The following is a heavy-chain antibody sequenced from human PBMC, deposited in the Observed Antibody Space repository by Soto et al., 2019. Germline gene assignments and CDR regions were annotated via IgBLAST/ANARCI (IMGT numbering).Heavy chain of an antibody. CDR2: IIPIFGTA. V-gene: IGHV1-69*13. J-gene: IGHJ6*02. D-gene: IGHD3-10*01. CDR1: VGTFSSYA. CDR3: ASDYVRRNYYGSGGQYYYYYGMDV. Sequence: SVNVSCKASVGTFSSYAISWVRQAPGQGLEWMGGIIPIFGTANYAQKFQRRVTITADESTSPAYMELSSLRSEDTAVYYCASDYVRRNYYGSGGQYYYYYGMDVWGQGTTVTVSS.